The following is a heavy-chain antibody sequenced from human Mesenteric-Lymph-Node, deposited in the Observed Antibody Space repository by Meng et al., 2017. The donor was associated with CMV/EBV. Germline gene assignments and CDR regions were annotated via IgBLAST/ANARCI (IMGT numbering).Heavy chain of an antibody. V-gene: IGHV4-39*07. CDR2: IFYAGTT. D-gene: IGHD3-10*01. CDR1: GGSISSSSYY. CDR3: ATDLEKIIGNKYYCAQDV. Sequence: SETLSLTCTVSGGSISSSSYYCDWIRQSPGKGLEWIGTIFYAGTTYYNPSLRSRLSISVDTSKNQFSLSLRSVTAADTAVYYCATDLEKIIGNKYYCAQDVWGQGITVTVSS. J-gene: IGHJ6*02.